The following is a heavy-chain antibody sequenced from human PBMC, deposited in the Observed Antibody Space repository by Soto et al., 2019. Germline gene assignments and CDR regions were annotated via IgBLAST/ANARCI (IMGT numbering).Heavy chain of an antibody. V-gene: IGHV3-23*01. CDR2: ISGSGDST. CDR1: EFTFSSYA. CDR3: AKVNYDSSGYYPDACDI. J-gene: IGHJ3*02. D-gene: IGHD3-22*01. Sequence: EVQLLESGGGLVQPGGSLRLSCAASEFTFSSYAMSWVRQAPGKGLEWVSAISGSGDSTYYADSVKGRFTISRDNSKNTLYLQMNSLRAEDTAVYSCAKVNYDSSGYYPDACDIWGQGTMVTVSS.